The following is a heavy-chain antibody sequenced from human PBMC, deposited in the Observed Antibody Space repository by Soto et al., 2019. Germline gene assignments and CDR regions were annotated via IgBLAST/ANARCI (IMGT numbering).Heavy chain of an antibody. CDR2: ISAYNGNT. J-gene: IGHJ4*02. Sequence: QVQLVQSGAEVKKPGASVTVSCKASGYTLSSYAISWMRQAPEQELEWMGWISAYNGNTNYAQKLQARVTTTTATSTSTASRELRSLSSNDTAVYYWARDHPPPDYWGQGTLVTGSS. CDR3: ARDHPPPDY. CDR1: GYTLSSYA. V-gene: IGHV1-18*01.